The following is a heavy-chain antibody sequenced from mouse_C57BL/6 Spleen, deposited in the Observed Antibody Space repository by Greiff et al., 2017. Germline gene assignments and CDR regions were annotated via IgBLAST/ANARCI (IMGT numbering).Heavy chain of an antibody. Sequence: EVKVEESGEGLVKPGGSLKLSCAASGFTFSSYAMSWVRQTPEKRLEWVAYISSGGDYIYYADTVKGRFTISRDNARNTLYLQMSSLKSEDTAMYYCTREYYGSWFAYWGQGTLVTVSA. CDR3: TREYYGSWFAY. V-gene: IGHV5-9-1*02. D-gene: IGHD1-1*01. J-gene: IGHJ3*01. CDR2: ISSGGDYI. CDR1: GFTFSSYA.